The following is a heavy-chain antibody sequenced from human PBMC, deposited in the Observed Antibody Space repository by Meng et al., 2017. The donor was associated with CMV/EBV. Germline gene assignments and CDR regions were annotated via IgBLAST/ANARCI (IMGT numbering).Heavy chain of an antibody. Sequence: FSRYAISWVRPAPGHGLEWMGGLIPIFGTANYAQKFPGRVTITTDESTSTAYMELSSLRSEDTAVYYCARDFGIVGAKYYYYYGMDVWGQGTTVTVSS. CDR2: LIPIFGTA. J-gene: IGHJ6*02. CDR1: FSRYA. D-gene: IGHD1-26*01. CDR3: ARDFGIVGAKYYYYYGMDV. V-gene: IGHV1-69*05.